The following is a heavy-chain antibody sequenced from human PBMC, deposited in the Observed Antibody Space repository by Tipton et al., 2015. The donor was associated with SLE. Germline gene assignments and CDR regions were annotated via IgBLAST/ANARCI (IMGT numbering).Heavy chain of an antibody. CDR1: GFKFDDYA. D-gene: IGHD1-1*01. CDR3: AKDRFTGTMMIGCLDL. V-gene: IGHV3-9*01. CDR2: MSWNGGYI. J-gene: IGHJ2*01. Sequence: SLRLSCAASGFKFDDYALHWVRQVPGKGLEWLSDMSWNGGYIDYADSVKGRFTISRDNADNSLYLQMNRLGPDDTALYHCAKDRFTGTMMIGCLDLWGRGTLVTVSS.